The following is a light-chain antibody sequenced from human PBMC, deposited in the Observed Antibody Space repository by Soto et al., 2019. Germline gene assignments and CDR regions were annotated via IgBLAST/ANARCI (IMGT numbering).Light chain of an antibody. CDR3: SSYTGTSALL. CDR2: EVS. J-gene: IGLJ3*02. CDR1: SSDVGGYNS. Sequence: QSVLTQAASVSGSPGQSITISCTGTSSDVGGYNSVSWYQQHPGKAPKLMIYEVSNRPSGVSSRFSGSKSANTASLTISGLQAEDEADYCCSSYTGTSALLFGGGTKVTVL. V-gene: IGLV2-14*01.